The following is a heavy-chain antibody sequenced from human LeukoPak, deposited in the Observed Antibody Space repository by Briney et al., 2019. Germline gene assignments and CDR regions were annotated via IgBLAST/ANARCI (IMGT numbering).Heavy chain of an antibody. Sequence: PGGSLRLFCAASGFTFSSYSMNWVRQAPGKGLEWVSYISSSSSPMFYADSVKGRFTISRDNAKNSLYLHMQSLRAEDTAVYYCARVRLMSPIAARGPFDYWGQGTLVTVSS. CDR3: ARVRLMSPIAARGPFDY. J-gene: IGHJ4*02. CDR2: ISSSSSPM. V-gene: IGHV3-48*01. CDR1: GFTFSSYS. D-gene: IGHD6-6*01.